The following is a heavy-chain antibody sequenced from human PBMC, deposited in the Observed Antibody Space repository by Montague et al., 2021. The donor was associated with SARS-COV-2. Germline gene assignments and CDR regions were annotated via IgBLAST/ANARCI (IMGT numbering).Heavy chain of an antibody. CDR3: ARAQNTCFIANCVNYFEV. CDR2: VHYTGST. J-gene: IGHJ4*02. D-gene: IGHD1-1*01. V-gene: IGHV4-59*01. Sequence: SETLSLTCAVYGGSISSYYWSWIRQSPGKGLEWIGYVHYTGSTKYSPSLKTRVTLTLDTPKNHFSLKLSSVTAADTAVYYCARAQNTCFIANCVNYFEVWGLGALVTVSS. CDR1: GGSISSYY.